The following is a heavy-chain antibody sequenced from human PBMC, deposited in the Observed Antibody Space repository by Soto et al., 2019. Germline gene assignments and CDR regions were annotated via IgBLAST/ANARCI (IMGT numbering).Heavy chain of an antibody. V-gene: IGHV1-3*01. CDR1: GYIFTSYA. Sequence: QVQLVQSGAEVKKPGTSVKISCKASGYIFTSYAMHWVRQVPGQRLEWMGWINAGNGYTKYSQKFQGRTTITGDPSASTTYMELGSLRSEDTAVYYCARDVRGYTGYDFGAFDIWGQGTMVTVSS. CDR2: INAGNGYT. D-gene: IGHD5-12*01. CDR3: ARDVRGYTGYDFGAFDI. J-gene: IGHJ3*02.